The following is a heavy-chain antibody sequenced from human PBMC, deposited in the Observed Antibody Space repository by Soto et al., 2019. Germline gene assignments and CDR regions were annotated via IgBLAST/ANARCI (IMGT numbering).Heavy chain of an antibody. Sequence: SETLSLTCAVYGGSFSGYYWSWIRQPPGKGLEWIGEINHSGSTNYNPSLKSRVTISVDTSKNQFSLKLSSVTAADTAVYYCASTGYSSSGGTWFDPWGQGTLVSVSS. V-gene: IGHV4-34*01. D-gene: IGHD6-13*01. CDR3: ASTGYSSSGGTWFDP. CDR1: GGSFSGYY. J-gene: IGHJ5*02. CDR2: INHSGST.